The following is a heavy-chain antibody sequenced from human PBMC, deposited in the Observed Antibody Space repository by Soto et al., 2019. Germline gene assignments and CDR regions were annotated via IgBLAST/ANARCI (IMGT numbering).Heavy chain of an antibody. CDR3: TTEQGGEGWATYPLH. Sequence: QVALVESGGGVLHPGKSLRLSCVASGFIFSNYGMHWVRQAPGKGLEWLAVISYTGTYDHYEHSVKGRFTISRNNSKNTVYLQMTSMRGDDTAVYYWTTEQGGEGWATYPLHWGQGTLVTVSS. CDR2: ISYTGTYD. D-gene: IGHD3-16*02. J-gene: IGHJ4*02. CDR1: GFIFSNYG. V-gene: IGHV3-30*03.